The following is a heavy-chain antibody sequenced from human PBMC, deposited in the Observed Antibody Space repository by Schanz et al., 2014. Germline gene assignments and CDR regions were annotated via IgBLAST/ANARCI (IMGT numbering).Heavy chain of an antibody. V-gene: IGHV4-61*02. Sequence: QVQLQESGPGLVKPSQTLSLTCTVSGGSISSATYYWSWVRQPAGKGLEWIGRIYSRGSSTYNPSLKSRVTFPIHPPNTQFPRKLRSVTAADTAVYYCARGGARRFPVVPDAIQGLRGHYYYYYLDVWGKGTTVTASS. J-gene: IGHJ6*03. D-gene: IGHD2-2*02. CDR3: ARGGARRFPVVPDAIQGLRGHYYYYYLDV. CDR1: GGSISSATYY. CDR2: IYSRGSS.